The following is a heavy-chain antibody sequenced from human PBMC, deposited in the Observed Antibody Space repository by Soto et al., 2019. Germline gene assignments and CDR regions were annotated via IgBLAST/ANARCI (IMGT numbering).Heavy chain of an antibody. D-gene: IGHD3-3*01. CDR3: ARGRTDFGVVIFDY. V-gene: IGHV4-31*03. CDR2: IYYSGST. Sequence: QVQLQESGPGLVKPSQTLSLTCTVSGGSISSGGYYWSWIRQHPGKGLEWIGYIYYSGSTYYNPSLKSRVTTAVDTSKNQLSLKRSSVTAADTAVYYCARGRTDFGVVIFDYWGQGTLVTVSS. J-gene: IGHJ4*02. CDR1: GGSISSGGYY.